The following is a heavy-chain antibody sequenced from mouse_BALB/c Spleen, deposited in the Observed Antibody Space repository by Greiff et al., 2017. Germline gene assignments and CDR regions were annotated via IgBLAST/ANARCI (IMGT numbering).Heavy chain of an antibody. J-gene: IGHJ4*01. CDR3: ARHYYGQYAMDY. D-gene: IGHD1-2*01. V-gene: IGHV5-12-1*01. CDR1: GFAFSSYD. CDR2: ISSGGGST. Sequence: DVHLVESGGGLVKPGGSLKLSCAASGFAFSSYDMSWVRQTPEKRLEWVAYISSGGGSTYYPDTVKGRFTISRDNAKNTLYLQMSSLKSEDTAMYYCARHYYGQYAMDYWGQGTSVTVSS.